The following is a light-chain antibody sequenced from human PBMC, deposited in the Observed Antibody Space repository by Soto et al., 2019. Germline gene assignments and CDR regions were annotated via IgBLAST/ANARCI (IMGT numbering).Light chain of an antibody. J-gene: IGKJ5*01. CDR1: QSLPTKA. Sequence: EIVLTQSPGTLSLSPGERVTLSCRASQSLPTKALAWYQQKPGQTPRLLIYGASTRDTAIPDRFNGSGSGTDFTLTISRVEPEDFAVYYCQQYNKWPPITFGQGTRLEIK. CDR2: GAS. V-gene: IGKV3-20*01. CDR3: QQYNKWPPIT.